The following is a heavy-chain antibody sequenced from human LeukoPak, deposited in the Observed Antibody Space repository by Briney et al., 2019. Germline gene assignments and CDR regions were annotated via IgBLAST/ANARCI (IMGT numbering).Heavy chain of an antibody. CDR1: GXTFSRYW. D-gene: IGHD2-15*01. V-gene: IGHV3-74*01. CDR2: INSDGSST. J-gene: IGHJ5*02. Sequence: PGRSLRLSCAASGXTFSRYWVHWVRQGPGKGLVWVSRINSDGSSTSYADSVKGRFTISRDNAKNTLYLQMNSLRAEDTAVYYCAREYSTGFDPWGQGSLVTVSS. CDR3: AREYSTGFDP.